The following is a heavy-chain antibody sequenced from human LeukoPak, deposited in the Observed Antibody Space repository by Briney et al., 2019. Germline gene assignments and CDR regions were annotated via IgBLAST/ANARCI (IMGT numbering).Heavy chain of an antibody. CDR3: ALRPGITGTASFDY. D-gene: IGHD1-7*01. Sequence: ASVKVSCKASGGTFSSYAISWVRQAPAQGLEWMGRIIPILGIANYAQKFQGRVTITADKSTSAAYMELSSLRSEDTAVYYCALRPGITGTASFDYWGQGTLVTVSS. V-gene: IGHV1-69*04. CDR2: IIPILGIA. CDR1: GGTFSSYA. J-gene: IGHJ4*02.